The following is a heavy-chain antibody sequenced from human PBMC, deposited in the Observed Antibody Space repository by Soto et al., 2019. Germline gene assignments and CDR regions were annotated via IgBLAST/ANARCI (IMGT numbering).Heavy chain of an antibody. V-gene: IGHV6-1*01. CDR2: TYYRSKWYN. CDR3: ARDSGAGGAAATYYYYYGMDG. D-gene: IGHD6-13*01. J-gene: IGHJ6*02. Sequence: SQTLSLTCAISGDSVSSNSAAWNWIRQSPSRGLEWLGRTYYRSKWYNDYAVSVKSRITINPDTSKNQFSLQLNSVTPEDTAVYYCARDSGAGGAAATYYYYYGMDGWGQGTTVTVSS. CDR1: GDSVSSNSAA.